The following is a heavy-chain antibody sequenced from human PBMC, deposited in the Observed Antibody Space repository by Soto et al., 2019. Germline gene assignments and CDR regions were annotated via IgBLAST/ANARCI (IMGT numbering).Heavy chain of an antibody. Sequence: QVQLQQWGAGLLKPSETLSLTCAVYGGSFSGYYWCWIRQPPGKGLEWIGEINHSGSTNYNKSLKSRVTISVHTSKNQFSLKLSSVTAADTAVHYCARRPGYSSGGGWFDPWGQGTLVTVSS. J-gene: IGHJ5*02. CDR3: ARRPGYSSGGGWFDP. CDR2: INHSGST. CDR1: GGSFSGYY. V-gene: IGHV4-34*01. D-gene: IGHD6-19*01.